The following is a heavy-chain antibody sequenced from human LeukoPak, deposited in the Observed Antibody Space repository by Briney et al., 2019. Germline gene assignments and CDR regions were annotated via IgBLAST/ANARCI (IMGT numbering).Heavy chain of an antibody. CDR1: GYTFTSYA. CDR3: ASQGSSSWLDALSVAFDI. CDR2: INTNTGNP. D-gene: IGHD6-13*01. J-gene: IGHJ3*02. Sequence: ASVKVSCKASGYTFTSYAMNWVRQAPGQGLEWMGWINTNTGNPTYAQGLTGRFVFSLDTSVSTAYLQISSLKAEDTAVYYCASQGSSSWLDALSVAFDIWGQGTMVTVSS. V-gene: IGHV7-4-1*02.